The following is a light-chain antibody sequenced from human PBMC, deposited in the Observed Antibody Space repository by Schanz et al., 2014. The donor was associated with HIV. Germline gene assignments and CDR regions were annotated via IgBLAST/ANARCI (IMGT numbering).Light chain of an antibody. CDR2: NTY. CDR3: AAWDDNLDGWV. V-gene: IGLV1-44*01. CDR1: SSTFRSNA. J-gene: IGLJ3*02. Sequence: QSALTQPPSASGTPGQRVTISCSGSSSTFRSNAVNWYQQLPGTAPKLLIYNTYHRPSGVPVRFSGSKSATSASLAISGLQSEDEADYYCAAWDDNLDGWVFGGGTKLTVL.